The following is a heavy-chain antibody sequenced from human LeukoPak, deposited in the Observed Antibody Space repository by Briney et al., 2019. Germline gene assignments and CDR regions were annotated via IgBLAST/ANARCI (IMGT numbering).Heavy chain of an antibody. V-gene: IGHV6-1*01. Sequence: SQTLSLTCAISEDSVSSNSAAWNWIRQSPSRGLEWLGRTYYRSKWYNDYAVSVKSRITINPDTSKNQFSLQLNSVTPEDTAVYYCARTRFLEWFEGDYYYYMDVWGKGTTVTVSS. J-gene: IGHJ6*03. CDR2: TYYRSKWYN. CDR1: EDSVSSNSAA. CDR3: ARTRFLEWFEGDYYYYMDV. D-gene: IGHD3-3*01.